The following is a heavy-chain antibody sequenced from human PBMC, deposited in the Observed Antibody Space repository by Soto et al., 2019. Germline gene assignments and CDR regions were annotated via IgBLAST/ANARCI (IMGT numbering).Heavy chain of an antibody. CDR2: INGDGSST. D-gene: IGHD6-13*01. J-gene: IGHJ4*02. CDR1: GFTFSSFW. V-gene: IGHV3-74*01. CDR3: ARTLGGSSSPY. Sequence: GGSLRLSCAASGFTFSSFWIHWVRQAPEKGLLWVSRINGDGSSTNYADSVKGRFTISRDNAKNTLYLHMNSLRAEDTAVYYCARTLGGSSSPYWGQGTLVTVSS.